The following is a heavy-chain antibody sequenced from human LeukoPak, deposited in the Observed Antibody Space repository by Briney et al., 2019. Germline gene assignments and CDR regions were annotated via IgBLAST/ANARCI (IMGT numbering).Heavy chain of an antibody. Sequence: GGSLRLSCAASGFTFSNAWMSWVRQAPGKGLEWVGRIKSKTDGWTTDYAAPVKGRFTISRDDSKNTLYLQMNSLKTEDTAVYYCTTDVLGYCSGGSCYYFDYWGQGTLVTVSS. V-gene: IGHV3-15*01. CDR3: TTDVLGYCSGGSCYYFDY. D-gene: IGHD2-15*01. CDR2: IKSKTDGWTT. CDR1: GFTFSNAW. J-gene: IGHJ4*02.